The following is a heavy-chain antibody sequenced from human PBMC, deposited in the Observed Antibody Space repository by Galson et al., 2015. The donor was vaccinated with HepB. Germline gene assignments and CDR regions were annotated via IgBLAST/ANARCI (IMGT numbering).Heavy chain of an antibody. CDR2: ISSNGGST. CDR1: GFTFSSYA. V-gene: IGHV3-64D*06. D-gene: IGHD3-10*01. Sequence: SLRLSCAASGFTFSSYATHWVRQAPGKGLEYVSAISSNGGSTYYADSVKGRFTISRDNSKNTLYLQMSSLRAEDTAVYYCVKAALYGSGSYRVFDYWGQGTLVTVSS. CDR3: VKAALYGSGSYRVFDY. J-gene: IGHJ4*02.